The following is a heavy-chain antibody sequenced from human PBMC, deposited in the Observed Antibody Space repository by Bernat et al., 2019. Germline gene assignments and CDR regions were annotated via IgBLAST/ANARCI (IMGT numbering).Heavy chain of an antibody. CDR3: ARRREGGIVVERSFDY. Sequence: QVQLVQSGAEVKKHGASVKVSCKASGYTFTSYGISWVRQAPGQGLEWMGWISAYNGNTNYAQKLQGRVTMTTDTSTSTAYMELRSLRSDDTAVYYCARRREGGIVVERSFDYWGQGTLVTVSS. V-gene: IGHV1-18*04. D-gene: IGHD3-22*01. CDR2: ISAYNGNT. CDR1: GYTFTSYG. J-gene: IGHJ4*02.